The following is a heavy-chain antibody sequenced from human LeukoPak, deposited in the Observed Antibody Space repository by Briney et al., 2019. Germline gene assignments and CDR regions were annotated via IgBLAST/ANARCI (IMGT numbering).Heavy chain of an antibody. Sequence: PSETLSLTCTVSGGFISSYYWSWIRQPPGKGLEWIGYIYYSGSINYNPSLKSRVTISVDTSKNQFSLKLSSVTAADTAVYYCAGLKSKGYYYGMDVWGQGTTVTVSS. CDR2: IYYSGSI. CDR1: GGFISSYY. V-gene: IGHV4-59*08. D-gene: IGHD3-16*01. J-gene: IGHJ6*02. CDR3: AGLKSKGYYYGMDV.